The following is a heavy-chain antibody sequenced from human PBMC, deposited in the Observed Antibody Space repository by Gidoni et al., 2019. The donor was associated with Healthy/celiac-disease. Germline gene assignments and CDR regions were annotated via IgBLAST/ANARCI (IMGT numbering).Heavy chain of an antibody. Sequence: QVQLQESGPGLVKPSETLSLTCPVSGGSISSYYWSWIRQPPGKGLEWIGYSYYSGSTNYNPSLKSRVTISVDTSKNQFSLKLSSVTAADTAVYYCARQGVGDYFDYWGQGTLVTVSS. CDR1: GGSISSYY. V-gene: IGHV4-59*08. D-gene: IGHD2-15*01. J-gene: IGHJ4*02. CDR3: ARQGVGDYFDY. CDR2: SYYSGST.